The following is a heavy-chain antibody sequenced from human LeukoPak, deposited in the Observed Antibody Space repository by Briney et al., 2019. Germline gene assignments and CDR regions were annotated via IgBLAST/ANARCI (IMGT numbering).Heavy chain of an antibody. V-gene: IGHV1-69*02. Sequence: SVKVSCKASGGTFSSYTISWVRQAPGQGLEWMGRIIPILGIANYAQKFQGRVTITADKSTSTAYMELSSLRSEDTAAYYCARGGYGSGSFYYYYGMDVWGQGTTVTVSS. CDR1: GGTFSSYT. J-gene: IGHJ6*02. CDR2: IIPILGIA. D-gene: IGHD3-10*01. CDR3: ARGGYGSGSFYYYYGMDV.